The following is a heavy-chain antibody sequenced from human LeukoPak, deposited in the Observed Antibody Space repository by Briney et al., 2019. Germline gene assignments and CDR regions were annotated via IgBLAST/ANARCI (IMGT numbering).Heavy chain of an antibody. CDR2: IWYDGSNK. J-gene: IGHJ6*03. CDR3: ARDRGYDWYYYYYYYMDV. V-gene: IGHV3-33*01. Sequence: GGSLRLSCAASGFTFSSYGMHWVRQAPGKGLEWAAVIWYDGSNKYYADSVKGRFTISRDNSKNTLYLQMNSLRAEDTAVYYCARDRGYDWYYYYYYYMDVWGKGTTVTVSS. CDR1: GFTFSSYG. D-gene: IGHD5-12*01.